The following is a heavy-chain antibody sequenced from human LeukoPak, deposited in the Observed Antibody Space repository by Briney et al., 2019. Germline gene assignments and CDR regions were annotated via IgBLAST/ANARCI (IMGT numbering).Heavy chain of an antibody. CDR3: AKDLAPYGGYEYYFDY. D-gene: IGHD5-12*01. CDR1: GFTFSTYS. Sequence: GSLRLSCAASGFTFSTYSMNWVRQAPGKGLEWVAVISYDGSNKYYADSVKGRFTISRDNSKNTLYLQMNSLRAEDTAVYYCAKDLAPYGGYEYYFDYWGQGTLVTVSS. V-gene: IGHV3-30*18. J-gene: IGHJ4*02. CDR2: ISYDGSNK.